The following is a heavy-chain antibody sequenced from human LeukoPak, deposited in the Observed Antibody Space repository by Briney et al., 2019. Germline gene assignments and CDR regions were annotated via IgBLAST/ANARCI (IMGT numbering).Heavy chain of an antibody. CDR1: RLIFSSYW. CDR3: ARDGSFWSGFDAFDL. J-gene: IGHJ3*01. CDR2: ISQDGSDK. Sequence: QAGGSLRLSCATSRLIFSSYWVTWVRRTPGKGLEWVASISQDGSDKYYVDSVKGRFTISRDNAKKSLYLEMSSLRAEDTAVYYCARDGSFWSGFDAFDLWGQGTVVTVSS. V-gene: IGHV3-7*01. D-gene: IGHD3-3*01.